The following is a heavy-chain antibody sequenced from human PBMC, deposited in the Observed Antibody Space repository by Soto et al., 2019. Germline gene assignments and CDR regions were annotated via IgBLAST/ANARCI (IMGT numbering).Heavy chain of an antibody. J-gene: IGHJ4*02. CDR1: GYTFTSYG. Sequence: GASVKVSCKASGYTFTSYGISWVRQAPGQGLEWMGWISAYNGNTNYAQKLQGRVTMTTDTSTSTAYMELRSLRSDDTAVYYCARESSGWWLSYYYFEYWGQGTLVTVSS. CDR3: ARESSGWWLSYYYFEY. CDR2: ISAYNGNT. D-gene: IGHD2-15*01. V-gene: IGHV1-18*01.